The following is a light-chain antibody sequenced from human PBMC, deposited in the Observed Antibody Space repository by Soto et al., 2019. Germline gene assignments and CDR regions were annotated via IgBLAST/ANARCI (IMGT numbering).Light chain of an antibody. CDR3: LQDINYPWT. J-gene: IGKJ1*01. CDR2: ATS. Sequence: IVLTQSPGTLSLSPGETATLSCRASQTVSNSFLGWYQQRPGQAPRLLMIATSKTAPGIPDRFSGSGSGTDFTLAISSLQPEDSATYYCLQDINYPWTFGQGTKVDIK. CDR1: QTVSNSF. V-gene: IGKV3-20*01.